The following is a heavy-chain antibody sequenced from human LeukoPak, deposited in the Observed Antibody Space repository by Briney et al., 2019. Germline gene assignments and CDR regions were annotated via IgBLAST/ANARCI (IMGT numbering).Heavy chain of an antibody. J-gene: IGHJ4*02. Sequence: GGSLRLSCAASGFTFSNAWMSWVRQAPGKGLEWVGRIKSKTDGGTTDYAAPVKGRFTISRDDSKNTLYLQMNSLKTEDTAVYYCTTHYYDSSPTICWGQRTLVTVSS. CDR2: IKSKTDGGTT. CDR1: GFTFSNAW. V-gene: IGHV3-15*01. D-gene: IGHD3-22*01. CDR3: TTHYYDSSPTIC.